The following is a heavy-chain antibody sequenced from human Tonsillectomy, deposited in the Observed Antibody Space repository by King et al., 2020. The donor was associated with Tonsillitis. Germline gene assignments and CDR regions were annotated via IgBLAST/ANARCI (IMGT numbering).Heavy chain of an antibody. D-gene: IGHD7-27*01. J-gene: IGHJ3*02. CDR2: IYYSGST. V-gene: IGHV4-59*08. CDR1: Y. Sequence: YWSWIRQPPGKGREWIGYIYYSGSTNYNPSLKSRVTIPVDTSKNQFSLKLSSVTAADTDVYYCARHVLGMCAFDILCQVTMVTVSS. CDR3: ARHVLGMCAFDI.